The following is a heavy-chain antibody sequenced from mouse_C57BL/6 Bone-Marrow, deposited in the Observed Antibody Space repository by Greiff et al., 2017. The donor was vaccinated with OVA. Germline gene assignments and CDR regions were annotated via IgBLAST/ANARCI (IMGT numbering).Heavy chain of an antibody. CDR2: INPYNGDT. Sequence: LVESGPELVKPGDSVKISCKASGYSFTGYFMNWVMQSHGKSLEWIGRINPYNGDTFYNQKLKGKATLTVDKSSSTAHMELRSLTSEDSAVYYCARRYYYGSSSFAYWGQGTLVTVSA. V-gene: IGHV1-20*01. CDR1: GYSFTGYF. J-gene: IGHJ3*01. CDR3: ARRYYYGSSSFAY. D-gene: IGHD1-1*01.